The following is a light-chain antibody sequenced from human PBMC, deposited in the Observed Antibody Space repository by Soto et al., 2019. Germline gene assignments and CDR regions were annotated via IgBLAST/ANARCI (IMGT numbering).Light chain of an antibody. CDR1: TSNILNNF. J-gene: IGLJ2*01. Sequence: QSVLTQPPSVSAAPGQKVTISCSGNTSNILNNFVSWYQHVPGTAPRLLIHTNNRRPSGIPERFSGSKYGVSASLGIAGLQPGDEADYFCGTWDIRLRGVVFGRGTKLTVL. V-gene: IGLV1-51*01. CDR2: TNN. CDR3: GTWDIRLRGVV.